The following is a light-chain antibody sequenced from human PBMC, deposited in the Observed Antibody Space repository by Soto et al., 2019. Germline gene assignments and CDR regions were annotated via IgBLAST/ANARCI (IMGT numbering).Light chain of an antibody. CDR1: QTVYNGY. J-gene: IGKJ1*01. CDR3: QQYVSSPRT. Sequence: ENVLTQSPGTLSLSPGERATLSCRASQTVYNGYLAWYQQKPGQAPRLLIYGASSRATGIPDRFSGSGSDTDFTLTISRLEPEDFAVYYCQQYVSSPRTFGQGTKVEIK. CDR2: GAS. V-gene: IGKV3-20*01.